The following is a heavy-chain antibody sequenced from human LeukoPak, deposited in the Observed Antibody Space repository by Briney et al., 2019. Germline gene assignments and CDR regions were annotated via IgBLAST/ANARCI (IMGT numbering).Heavy chain of an antibody. J-gene: IGHJ2*01. CDR1: GFTFSSYG. Sequence: PGGSLRLSCAASGFTFSSYGMHWVRQAPGKGLEWVAVIWYDGSNKYYADSVKGRFTISRDNSKNTLYLQMNSLRAEDTAVYYCARVQSNTAMANWYFDLWGRGTLVTVSS. CDR2: IWYDGSNK. V-gene: IGHV3-33*01. CDR3: ARVQSNTAMANWYFDL. D-gene: IGHD5-18*01.